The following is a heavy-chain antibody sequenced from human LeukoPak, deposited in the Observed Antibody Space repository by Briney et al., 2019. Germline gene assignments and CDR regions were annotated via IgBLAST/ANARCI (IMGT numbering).Heavy chain of an antibody. CDR3: ARRVGVCSSTSCYYYYYYMDV. D-gene: IGHD2-2*01. Sequence: PSETLSLTCTVSGGSISSSSYYWGWIRQPPGKGLEWIGSIYYSGSTYYNPSLKSRVTISVDTSKNQFSLKLSSVTAADTAVYYCARRVGVCSSTSCYYYYYYMDVWGKGTTVTVSS. J-gene: IGHJ6*03. CDR2: IYYSGST. V-gene: IGHV4-39*01. CDR1: GGSISSSSYY.